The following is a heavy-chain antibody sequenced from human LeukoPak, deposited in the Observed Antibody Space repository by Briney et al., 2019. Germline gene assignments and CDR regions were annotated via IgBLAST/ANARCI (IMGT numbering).Heavy chain of an antibody. CDR2: ISSASNTI. J-gene: IGHJ4*02. CDR3: ARDPPLGSCSTISCPHLDY. Sequence: PGGSLRLSCAASGFTFSSYSMNWVRQAPGKGLEWVSYISSASNTIYYADSVKGRFTISRDNAKNSLYLQMNSLRAEDTAMYYCARDPPLGSCSTISCPHLDYWGQGTLVTVSS. CDR1: GFTFSSYS. D-gene: IGHD2-2*01. V-gene: IGHV3-48*01.